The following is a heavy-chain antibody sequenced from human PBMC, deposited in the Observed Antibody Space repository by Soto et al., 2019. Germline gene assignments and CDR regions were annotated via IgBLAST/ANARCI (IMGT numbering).Heavy chain of an antibody. CDR2: ITGTDGNT. Sequence: EVQLLESGGGLVQPGGSLRLSCAASGFTFSNYAMTWVRQAPGKGLEWVSGITGTDGNTYYADSVRGRFTISRDNSKNTLYLQMHSLRADDTAVYYWAKAARQTKLIGCDYWGQGTLVTVSS. J-gene: IGHJ4*02. CDR3: AKAARQTKLIGCDY. D-gene: IGHD6-6*01. CDR1: GFTFSNYA. V-gene: IGHV3-23*01.